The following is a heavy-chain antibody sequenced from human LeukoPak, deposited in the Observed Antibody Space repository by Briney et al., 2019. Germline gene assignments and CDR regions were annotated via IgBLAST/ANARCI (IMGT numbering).Heavy chain of an antibody. D-gene: IGHD3-3*01. CDR2: ISAYNGNT. Sequence: ASVKVSCKASGYTFTSYGISWVRQAPGQGLEWMGWISAYNGNTNYAQKLQGRVTMTTDTSTSTAYMELRSLRSDDTAVYYCARDLPPTYYDFWSGYYSGGNYYYYGMDVWGQGTTVTVSS. J-gene: IGHJ6*02. V-gene: IGHV1-18*01. CDR3: ARDLPPTYYDFWSGYYSGGNYYYYGMDV. CDR1: GYTFTSYG.